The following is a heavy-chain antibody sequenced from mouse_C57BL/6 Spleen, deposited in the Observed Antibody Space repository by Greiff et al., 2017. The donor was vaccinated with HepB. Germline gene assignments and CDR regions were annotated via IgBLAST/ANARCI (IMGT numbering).Heavy chain of an antibody. D-gene: IGHD2-1*01. Sequence: EVMLVESGGGLVQPGGSMKLSCVASGFTFSNYWMNWVRQSPEKGLEWVAQIRLKSDNYATHYAESVKGRFTISRDDSKSSVYLQMNNLRAEDTGVYYCTDGNRYYAMDYWGQGTSVTVSS. V-gene: IGHV6-3*01. CDR1: GFTFSNYW. CDR3: TDGNRYYAMDY. CDR2: IRLKSDNYAT. J-gene: IGHJ4*01.